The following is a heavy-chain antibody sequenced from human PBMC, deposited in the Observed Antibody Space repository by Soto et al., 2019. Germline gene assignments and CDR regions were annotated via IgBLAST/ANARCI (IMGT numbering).Heavy chain of an antibody. V-gene: IGHV1-69*12. CDR2: IIPIFGTA. J-gene: IGHJ4*02. D-gene: IGHD1-26*01. Sequence: QVQLVQSGAEVKKPGSSVKVSCKASGGTFSSYAISWVRQAPGQGPECMGGIIPIFGTANYAQKFQGRVTITADESTSTAYMELSSLRSEDTAVYYCAMSIVGAAYFDYWGQGTLVTVSS. CDR1: GGTFSSYA. CDR3: AMSIVGAAYFDY.